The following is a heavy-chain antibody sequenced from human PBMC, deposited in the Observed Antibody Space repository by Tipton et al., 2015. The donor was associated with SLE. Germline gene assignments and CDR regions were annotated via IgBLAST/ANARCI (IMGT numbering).Heavy chain of an antibody. CDR2: IYYSGST. V-gene: IGHV4-31*03. CDR1: GASISSRDYY. J-gene: IGHJ4*02. CDR3: AGSPNTSYFDY. Sequence: TLSLTCTVSGASISSRDYYWSWIRQHPGKGLEWFGYIYYSGSTYYDPSLKSRVTISVDTPKNRFSLKLSSVTAADTAVYFCAGSPNTSYFDYWGQGTLVTVSS.